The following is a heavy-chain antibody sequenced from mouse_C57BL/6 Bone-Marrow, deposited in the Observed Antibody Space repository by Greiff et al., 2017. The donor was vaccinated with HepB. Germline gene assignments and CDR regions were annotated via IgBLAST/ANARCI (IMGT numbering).Heavy chain of an antibody. CDR3: ASWDEFDY. J-gene: IGHJ2*01. CDR1: GYAFSSSW. D-gene: IGHD4-1*01. Sequence: QVQLKESGPELVKPGASVKISCKASGYAFSSSWMNWVKQRPGKGLEWIGRIYPGDGDTNYNGKFKGKATLTADKSSSTAYMQLSSLISEDSAVYFCASWDEFDYWGQGTTLTVSS. CDR2: IYPGDGDT. V-gene: IGHV1-82*01.